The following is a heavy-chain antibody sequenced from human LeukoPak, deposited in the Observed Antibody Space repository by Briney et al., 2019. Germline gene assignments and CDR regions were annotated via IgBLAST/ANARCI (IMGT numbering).Heavy chain of an antibody. D-gene: IGHD3-10*01. CDR3: ARDLITMVRGGKLTYYYYGMDV. CDR1: GFTFSAYS. CDR2: ISYDGSNK. J-gene: IGHJ6*02. V-gene: IGHV3-30*03. Sequence: GGSLRLSCAASGFTFSAYSLNWVRQAPGKGLEWVAVISYDGSNKYYADSVKGRFTISRDNSKNTLYLQMNSLRAEDTAVYYCARDLITMVRGGKLTYYYYGMDVWGQGTTVTVSS.